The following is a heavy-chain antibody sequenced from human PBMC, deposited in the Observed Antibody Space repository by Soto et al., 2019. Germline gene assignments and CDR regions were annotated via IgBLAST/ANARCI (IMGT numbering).Heavy chain of an antibody. D-gene: IGHD3-10*01. CDR1: GDTFSGYP. CDR3: ARDGGFGDLKY. J-gene: IGHJ4*02. Sequence: QVQLVQSGAELKKPGSSVKVSCKASGDTFSGYPINWVRQAPGEGLEWMGRIIPVFGTTNDAQRFEGRVTFTADESTNTAYMELRGLLSEDTAVYYCARDGGFGDLKYWGPGTRVSVSS. CDR2: IIPVFGTT. V-gene: IGHV1-69*18.